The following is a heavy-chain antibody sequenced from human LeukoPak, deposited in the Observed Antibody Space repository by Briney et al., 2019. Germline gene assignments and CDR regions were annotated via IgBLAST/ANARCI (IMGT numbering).Heavy chain of an antibody. V-gene: IGHV1-69*13. Sequence: SVKVSCKASGGTFSSYAISWVRQAPGQGLEWMGGIIPIFGTANYAQKFQGRVTITADESTSTAYMELSSLRSEDTAVYYCATNSPGIVGATGGVYWGQGTLVTVSS. J-gene: IGHJ4*02. CDR3: ATNSPGIVGATGGVY. D-gene: IGHD1-26*01. CDR2: IIPIFGTA. CDR1: GGTFSSYA.